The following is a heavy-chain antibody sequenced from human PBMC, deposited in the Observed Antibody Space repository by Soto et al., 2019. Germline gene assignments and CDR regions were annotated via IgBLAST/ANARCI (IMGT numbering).Heavy chain of an antibody. J-gene: IGHJ4*02. Sequence: SETLSLTCAVYGGSFSGYYWTWIRQPPGKGLEWIGEINHRGSTNYNPSLKSRVTISVDTSKNQFSLKLSSVTAADTAVFYCARGVVSDAYCFARSCPGNAWRLDYWGPGTLVSVSS. CDR2: INHRGST. CDR1: GGSFSGYY. D-gene: IGHD2-21*01. CDR3: ARGVVSDAYCFARSCPGNAWRLDY. V-gene: IGHV4-34*01.